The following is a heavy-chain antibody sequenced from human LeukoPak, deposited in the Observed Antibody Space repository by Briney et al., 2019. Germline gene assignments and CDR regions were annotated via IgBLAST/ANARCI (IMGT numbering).Heavy chain of an antibody. Sequence: PGGSLRLSCAASVFIFSNYSMNWVRQAPGKGLEWVSSISSSSSYIYYADSVKGRFTISRDNAKNSLYLQMNSLRAEDTALYYCASLNRADCSSTSCHTHYWGQGTLVTVS. CDR2: ISSSSSYI. V-gene: IGHV3-21*01. J-gene: IGHJ4*02. CDR1: VFIFSNYS. D-gene: IGHD2-2*01. CDR3: ASLNRADCSSTSCHTHY.